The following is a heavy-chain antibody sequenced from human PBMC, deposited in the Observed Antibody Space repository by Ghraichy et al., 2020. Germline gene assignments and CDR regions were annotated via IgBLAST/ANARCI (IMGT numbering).Heavy chain of an antibody. Sequence: GGSLRLSCAASGFTFSNYAMAWVRQAPGKGLEWVSAINTGGDTTYYADSVKGRFTISRDNSKNTLYLRVNSLSAEDTAVYYCAYKVYHHFDYWGQGTLVTVSS. CDR3: AYKVYHHFDY. CDR1: GFTFSNYA. CDR2: INTGGDTT. V-gene: IGHV3-23*01. D-gene: IGHD1-14*01. J-gene: IGHJ4*02.